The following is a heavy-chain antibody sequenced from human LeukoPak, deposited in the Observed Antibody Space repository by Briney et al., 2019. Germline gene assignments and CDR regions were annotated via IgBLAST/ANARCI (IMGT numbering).Heavy chain of an antibody. Sequence: SETLSLTCTVSGGSISTYYWSWIRQPPGGRLEWIGYVFYSGSTSYNPSLKSRVTISLDTSKNQFPLKLSSVTAADTAVYYCARDWYGDYTFDIWGQGTMVTVSS. J-gene: IGHJ3*02. CDR3: ARDWYGDYTFDI. V-gene: IGHV4-59*01. CDR1: GGSISTYY. CDR2: VFYSGST. D-gene: IGHD4-17*01.